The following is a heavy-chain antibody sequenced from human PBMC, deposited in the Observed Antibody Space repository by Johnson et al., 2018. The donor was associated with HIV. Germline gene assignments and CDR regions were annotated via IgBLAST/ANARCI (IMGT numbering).Heavy chain of an antibody. CDR2: IGYDGNDK. V-gene: IGHV3-30*04. D-gene: IGHD3-22*01. Sequence: QVQLVESGGGVVQPGRSLRLSCAASGFTFRSYAMHWVRQAPGKGLEWVAAIGYDGNDKDYADSVKGRFTISRDNSKNTLYLQMNSLRTEDTAMYYCAKGQSSGYPKDAFDIWGRGTIVTISS. CDR1: GFTFRSYA. J-gene: IGHJ3*02. CDR3: AKGQSSGYPKDAFDI.